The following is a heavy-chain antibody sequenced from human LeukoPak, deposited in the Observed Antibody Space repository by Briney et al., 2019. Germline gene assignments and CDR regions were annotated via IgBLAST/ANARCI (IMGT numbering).Heavy chain of an antibody. CDR1: GYTFTGYY. Sequence: ASVKVSCKASGYTFTGYYMHWVRQAPGQGLEWMGWINPNSGGTNYAQKFQGRVTMTRDTSISTAYMELSRLRSDDTAVYYCAREGSSGARNAFDIWGQGTMVTVFS. D-gene: IGHD6-19*01. CDR3: AREGSSGARNAFDI. CDR2: INPNSGGT. V-gene: IGHV1-2*02. J-gene: IGHJ3*02.